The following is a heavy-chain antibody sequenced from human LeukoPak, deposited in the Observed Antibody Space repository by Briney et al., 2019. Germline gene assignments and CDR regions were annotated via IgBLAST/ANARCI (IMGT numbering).Heavy chain of an antibody. J-gene: IGHJ4*02. CDR3: ARDPTIFGVVMNYFDY. CDR1: GFTFSSYA. V-gene: IGHV3-30-3*01. CDR2: ISYDGSNK. Sequence: GRSLRLSCAASGFTFSSYAMHWVRQAPGKGLEWVAVISYDGSNKYYADSVKGRFTISRDNSKNTLYLQMNSLRAENTAVYYCARDPTIFGVVMNYFDYWGQGTLVTVSS. D-gene: IGHD3-3*01.